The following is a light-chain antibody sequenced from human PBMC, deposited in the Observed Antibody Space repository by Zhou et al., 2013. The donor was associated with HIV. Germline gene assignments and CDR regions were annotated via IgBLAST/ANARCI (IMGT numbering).Light chain of an antibody. CDR3: QQYNNWPIT. Sequence: EIVMTQSPATLSVSPGERATLSCRASQILSSNLAWCQQKPGQAPRLLIYGASTRATGIPARFSGSGSGTEFTLTISSLQSEDFAVYYCQQYNNWPITFGQGTRLEIK. V-gene: IGKV3-15*01. J-gene: IGKJ5*01. CDR1: QILSSN. CDR2: GAS.